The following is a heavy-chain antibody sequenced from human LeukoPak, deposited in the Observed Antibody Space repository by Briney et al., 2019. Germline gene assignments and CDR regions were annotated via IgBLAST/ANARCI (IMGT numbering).Heavy chain of an antibody. CDR1: GFTFNTYG. V-gene: IGHV3-23*01. J-gene: IGHJ4*02. Sequence: GGSLRLSCAASGFTFNTYGMHWVRQAPGKALEWVSAITPSGTNTYYADSVKGRSTISRDNSKNTLYLQMTSLRAEDTALYYCARRTCSGGTCYPLDSWGQGALVTVSS. D-gene: IGHD2-15*01. CDR2: ITPSGTNT. CDR3: ARRTCSGGTCYPLDS.